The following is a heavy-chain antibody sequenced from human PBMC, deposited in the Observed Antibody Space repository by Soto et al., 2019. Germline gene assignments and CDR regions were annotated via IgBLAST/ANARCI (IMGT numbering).Heavy chain of an antibody. V-gene: IGHV1-18*01. CDR2: ISAYNGNT. J-gene: IGHJ4*02. D-gene: IGHD5-12*01. CDR1: GYPPTSYG. Sequence: SVKLSYNASGYPPTSYGIIWVRQAPGQGLEWMGWISAYNGNTNYAQKLQGRVTMTTDTSTSTAYMELRSLRSDDTAVYYCARCLDAVATTPADYWGQRTLVTVSS. CDR3: ARCLDAVATTPADY.